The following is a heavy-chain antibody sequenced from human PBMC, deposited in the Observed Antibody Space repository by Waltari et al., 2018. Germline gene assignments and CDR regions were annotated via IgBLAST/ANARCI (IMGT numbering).Heavy chain of an antibody. Sequence: QVQLVQSGAEVKKPGASVKVSCKASGYTFTGYYMHWVRQAPGQGLEWMGRINPNSGGTNYAQKFQGRVTMTRDTSISTAYMELSRLRSDDTAVYYCARDLPFPPTVVTDYVDYWGQGTLVTVSS. CDR3: ARDLPFPPTVVTDYVDY. J-gene: IGHJ4*02. CDR2: INPNSGGT. V-gene: IGHV1-2*06. CDR1: GYTFTGYY. D-gene: IGHD4-17*01.